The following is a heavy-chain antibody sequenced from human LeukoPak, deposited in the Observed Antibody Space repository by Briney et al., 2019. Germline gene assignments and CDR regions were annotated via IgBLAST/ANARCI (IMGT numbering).Heavy chain of an antibody. Sequence: SQTLSLTCTVSGGSISSGDYYWSWIRQPPGKGLEWIGYIYHSGSTYYNPSLKSRVTISVDTSKNQFSLKLSSVTAADTAVYYCASCGYSGYDFDYWGQGTLVTVSS. J-gene: IGHJ4*02. CDR1: GGSISSGDYY. CDR2: IYHSGST. CDR3: ASCGYSGYDFDY. V-gene: IGHV4-30-4*01. D-gene: IGHD5-12*01.